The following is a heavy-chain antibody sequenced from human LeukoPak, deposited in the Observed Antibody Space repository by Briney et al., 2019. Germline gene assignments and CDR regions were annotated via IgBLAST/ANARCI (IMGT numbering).Heavy chain of an antibody. V-gene: IGHV3-11*01. D-gene: IGHD6-25*01. Sequence: GGSLRLSCAASGFTFSDHYMSWIRQAPGKGLEWISYISSSGSSIYYADSVKGRFSISRDNAKNSVYLQMNSLRDEDTAVYYCARDVEKRLVLGRFDPWGQGSLVTVSS. J-gene: IGHJ5*02. CDR2: ISSSGSSI. CDR1: GFTFSDHY. CDR3: ARDVEKRLVLGRFDP.